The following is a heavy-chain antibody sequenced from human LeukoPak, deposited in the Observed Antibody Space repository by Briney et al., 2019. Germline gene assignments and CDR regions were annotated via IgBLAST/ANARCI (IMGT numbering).Heavy chain of an antibody. CDR1: GFSFSDPC. Sequence: PGGSVTLLCAPSGFSFSDPCMDWVRQARGGGREWVGRTINKAHSYARDYDASVKGRFTISRDNSKNQLYLQMNSLTTEDTAVYYCARFNPPPAAFDIWGQGTMVTVSS. CDR3: ARFNPPPAAFDI. V-gene: IGHV3-72*01. CDR2: TINKAHSYAR. J-gene: IGHJ3*02.